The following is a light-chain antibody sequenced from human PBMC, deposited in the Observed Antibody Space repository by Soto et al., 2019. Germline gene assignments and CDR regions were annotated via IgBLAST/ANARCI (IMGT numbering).Light chain of an antibody. CDR1: RSDVGSYNS. CDR2: EVT. J-gene: IGLJ2*01. Sequence: QSALTQPASVSGSPGQSITISCTGTRSDVGSYNSIAWYQQHPGKAPRVVIFEVTKRPSGISDRFSGSKSGYTASLRISGLQAEYEADYFCRSYAGNSIWLFGGGTKLTVL. CDR3: RSYAGNSIWL. V-gene: IGLV2-23*02.